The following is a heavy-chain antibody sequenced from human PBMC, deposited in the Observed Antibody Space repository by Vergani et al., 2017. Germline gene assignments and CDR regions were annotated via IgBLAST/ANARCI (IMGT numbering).Heavy chain of an antibody. V-gene: IGHV4-61*02. J-gene: IGHJ4*02. CDR1: GGSISSGSYY. CDR3: ARTGYCSGGSCYFLDY. Sequence: QVQLQESGPGLVKPSQTLSLTCTVSGGSISSGSYYWSWLRQPAGKGLEWIGRIYTSGSTNYNPSLKSRVTISVDTSKNQFALKLSSVTAADTAVYYCARTGYCSGGSCYFLDYWGQGTLVTVSS. D-gene: IGHD2-15*01. CDR2: IYTSGST.